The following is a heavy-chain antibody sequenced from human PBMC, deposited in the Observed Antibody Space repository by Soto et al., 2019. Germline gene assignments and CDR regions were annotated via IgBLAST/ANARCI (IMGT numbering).Heavy chain of an antibody. V-gene: IGHV1-8*01. CDR2: MNPDSGNT. D-gene: IGHD3-16*01. CDR3: ARSRVRGGYYFDY. Sequence: GASVKVSCKASGYSFPNHEINWVRQAPGRGLEWMGWMNPDSGNTGYAQKMQARVTITRDTSASTAYMELSRLRSEDTAVYYCARSRVRGGYYFDYWGQGALVTVSS. J-gene: IGHJ4*02. CDR1: GYSFPNHE.